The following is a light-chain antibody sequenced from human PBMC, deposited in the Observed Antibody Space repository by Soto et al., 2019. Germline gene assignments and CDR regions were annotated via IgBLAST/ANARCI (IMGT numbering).Light chain of an antibody. CDR1: QSINAH. Sequence: EVVMTQSPATLSVSPGERVTLSCRASQSINAHLAWYQQKPGQAPRLLIHGASTRATGIPARFSGSGFGTEFILNIRGLQSEDFAVYYCQQYNTWLWTFGQGTKVEIQ. CDR3: QQYNTWLWT. V-gene: IGKV3-15*01. CDR2: GAS. J-gene: IGKJ1*01.